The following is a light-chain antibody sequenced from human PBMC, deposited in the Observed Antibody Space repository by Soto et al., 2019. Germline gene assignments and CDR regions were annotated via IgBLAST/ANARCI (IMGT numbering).Light chain of an antibody. CDR2: EVT. J-gene: IGLJ3*02. V-gene: IGLV2-14*01. CDR1: TNDVGFYSY. CDR3: SSYAFSSTWV. Sequence: QSALNQPASVAGSPGQSITISCTGTTNDVGFYSYVSWYQQHTGKAPKLIIYEVTNRPSGVSDHFSGSKSDNTASLTISGLQAEDEADYYGSSYAFSSTWVFGGGTQVTVL.